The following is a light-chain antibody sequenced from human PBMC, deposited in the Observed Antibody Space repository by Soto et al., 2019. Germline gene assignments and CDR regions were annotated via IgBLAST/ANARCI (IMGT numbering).Light chain of an antibody. CDR3: SSYTSSSTYV. CDR2: EVS. J-gene: IGLJ1*01. Sequence: QSVLTQPPSVSGSPGQSVTLSCTGTSSDVGSYNRVSWYQQSPGTAPKLMIYEVSNRPPGVPDRFSGSKSGNTASLTISGLQAEDEADYYCSSYTSSSTYVFGTGTKVTVL. V-gene: IGLV2-18*02. CDR1: SSDVGSYNR.